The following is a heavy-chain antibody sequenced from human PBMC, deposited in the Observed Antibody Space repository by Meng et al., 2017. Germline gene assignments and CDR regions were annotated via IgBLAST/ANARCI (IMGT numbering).Heavy chain of an antibody. CDR3: TWDDKAVSDY. V-gene: IGHV3-15*01. CDR2: IKSNTDGGTA. D-gene: IGHD3-9*01. CDR1: GFYFSNAW. Sequence: EVNLVESGGGLVKPGGSLRIYCAASGFYFSNAWMSWVRQAPGKGLEWVGRIKSNTDGGTAEYAAPVTGRFTISRDDSKSTPYLQMSGLRIDDTGVYYCTWDDKAVSDYWGQGTLVTVSS. J-gene: IGHJ4*02.